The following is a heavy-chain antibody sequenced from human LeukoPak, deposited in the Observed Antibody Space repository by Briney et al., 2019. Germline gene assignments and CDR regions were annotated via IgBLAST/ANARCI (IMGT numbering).Heavy chain of an antibody. CDR3: AKDIGYSSSSGVDY. CDR1: GFTFSSYG. D-gene: IGHD6-6*01. CDR2: ISYDGSNK. Sequence: PGGSLRLSCAASGFTFSSYGMHWVRQAPGKGPEWVAVISYDGSNKYYAGSVKGRFTIPRDNSKNTLYLQMNSLRAEDTAVYYCAKDIGYSSSSGVDYWGQGTLVTVSS. J-gene: IGHJ4*02. V-gene: IGHV3-30*18.